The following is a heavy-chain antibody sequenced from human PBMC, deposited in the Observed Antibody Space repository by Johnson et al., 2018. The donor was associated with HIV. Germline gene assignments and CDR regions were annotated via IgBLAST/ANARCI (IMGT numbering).Heavy chain of an antibody. J-gene: IGHJ3*02. D-gene: IGHD1-26*01. CDR3: ARGREGGNYQGGAFDI. CDR1: GFTFSSYA. Sequence: QVQLVESGGGVVQPGRSLRLSCAASGFTFSSYAMHWVRQAPGKGLEWVALISYDGSNKYDADSVKGRLTISRDNSKNTLYLQMNSLRAEDTAVYYCARGREGGNYQGGAFDIWGQGTMVTVSS. CDR2: ISYDGSNK. V-gene: IGHV3-30-3*01.